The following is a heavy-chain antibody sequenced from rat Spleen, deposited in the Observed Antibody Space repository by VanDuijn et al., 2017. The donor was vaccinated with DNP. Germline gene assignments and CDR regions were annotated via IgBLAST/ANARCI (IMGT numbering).Heavy chain of an antibody. CDR3: ARGLNYGGYIYSWYFDF. CDR2: INYSGTT. V-gene: IGHV3-1*01. Sequence: EVQFQESGPGLVKSSQSLSLTCSVPGYSITSNYWAWIRKFPGNKMEWMGYINYSGTTAYNPSLRSRISITRDTSKNQFFLQLNSVTTEDTATYYCARGLNYGGYIYSWYFDFWGPGTMVTVPS. D-gene: IGHD1-11*01. J-gene: IGHJ1*01. CDR1: GYSITSNY.